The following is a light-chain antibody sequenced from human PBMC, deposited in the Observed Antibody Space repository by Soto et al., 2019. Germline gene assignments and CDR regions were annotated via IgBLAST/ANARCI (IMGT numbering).Light chain of an antibody. Sequence: DIVLTQSPGTLSLSPGERATLSCRASQSVSRTYLAWYQQKPVQAPRILIYATSSRATGIPDRFSGSGSGTDFTLTISRLEPEDFAVYYCQQYGRSGTFSQGTKVDIK. CDR2: ATS. CDR3: QQYGRSGT. V-gene: IGKV3-20*01. J-gene: IGKJ1*01. CDR1: QSVSRTY.